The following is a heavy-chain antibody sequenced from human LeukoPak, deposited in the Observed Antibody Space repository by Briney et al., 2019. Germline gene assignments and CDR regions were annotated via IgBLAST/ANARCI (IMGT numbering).Heavy chain of an antibody. V-gene: IGHV4-38-2*02. CDR1: GYSISSGYY. D-gene: IGHD4-17*01. Sequence: SETLSLTCTVSGYSISSGYYWGWIRQPPGKGLEWIGSIYHSGSTYYNPSLKSRVTISVDTSKNQFSLKLSSVTAADTAVYYCARLDYGDRFDYWGQGTLVTVSS. CDR3: ARLDYGDRFDY. J-gene: IGHJ4*02. CDR2: IYHSGST.